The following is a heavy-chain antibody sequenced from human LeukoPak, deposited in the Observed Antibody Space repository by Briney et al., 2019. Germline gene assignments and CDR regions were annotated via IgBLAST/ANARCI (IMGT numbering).Heavy chain of an antibody. CDR2: IIPIFGTA. CDR1: GGTFSSYA. Sequence: ASVKVSCKASGGTFSSYAISWVLQAPGQGLEWMGGIIPIFGTANYAQKFQGRVTITADESTSTAYMELSSLRSEDTAVYYCAGHYYDYVWGPPKNWFDPWGQGTLVTVSS. J-gene: IGHJ5*02. CDR3: AGHYYDYVWGPPKNWFDP. V-gene: IGHV1-69*13. D-gene: IGHD3-16*01.